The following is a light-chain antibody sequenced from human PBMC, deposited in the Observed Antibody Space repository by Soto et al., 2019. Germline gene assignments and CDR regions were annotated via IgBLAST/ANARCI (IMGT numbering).Light chain of an antibody. Sequence: EVMLTQSPGTLSLSPGERATLSSRASQSVSSNYLAWYQQKSRQAPRLLIYGASNKATGIPDRFSGSGSETDFTLTIRRLETEDFAVYYCQQYDTSPRTFGQETKVEFK. CDR2: GAS. CDR3: QQYDTSPRT. J-gene: IGKJ1*01. V-gene: IGKV3-20*01. CDR1: QSVSSNY.